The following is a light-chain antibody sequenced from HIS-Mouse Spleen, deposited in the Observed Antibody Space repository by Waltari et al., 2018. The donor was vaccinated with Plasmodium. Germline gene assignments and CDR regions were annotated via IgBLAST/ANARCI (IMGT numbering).Light chain of an antibody. Sequence: IVMTQSPATLSVSPGERAPLSCRASQSVSSNLAWYQQKPGQAPRLLIYGASTRATGIPAMFSGSGSGTEFTLTISSLQSEDFAVYYCQQYNNWSFTFGPGTKVDIK. CDR2: GAS. J-gene: IGKJ3*01. CDR1: QSVSSN. V-gene: IGKV3-15*01. CDR3: QQYNNWSFT.